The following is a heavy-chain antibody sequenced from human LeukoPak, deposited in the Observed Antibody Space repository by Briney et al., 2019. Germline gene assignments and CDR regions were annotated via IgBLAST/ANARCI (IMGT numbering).Heavy chain of an antibody. CDR2: INHSGST. J-gene: IGHJ4*02. CDR3: ARERFPEGGSIDY. CDR1: GGSFSGYY. Sequence: PSETLSLTCAVYGGSFSGYYWSWIRQPPGKGLEWIGEINHSGSTNYNPSLKSRVTISVDTSKNQFSLKLSSVTAADTAVYYCARERFPEGGSIDYWGQGTLVTVSS. D-gene: IGHD2-15*01. V-gene: IGHV4-34*01.